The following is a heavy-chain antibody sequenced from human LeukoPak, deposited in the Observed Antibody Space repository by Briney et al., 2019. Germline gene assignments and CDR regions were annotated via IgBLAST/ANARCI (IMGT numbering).Heavy chain of an antibody. CDR1: GFTFTRYW. V-gene: IGHV3-7*01. CDR3: ARDGDYIMPPFDY. J-gene: IGHJ4*02. CDR2: IKQDGSET. D-gene: IGHD4-17*01. Sequence: PGGSLRLSCAASGFTFTRYWMSWVRQAPGRGLEWVANIKQDGSETHYVDSVKGRFTISRDNARNLVYLQMNSLRDDDTVVYYCARDGDYIMPPFDYWGQGILVTVSS.